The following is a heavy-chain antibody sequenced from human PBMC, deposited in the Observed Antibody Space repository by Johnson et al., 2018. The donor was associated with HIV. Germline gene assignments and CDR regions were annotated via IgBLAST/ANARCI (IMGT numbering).Heavy chain of an antibody. V-gene: IGHV3-23*04. CDR2: ISGGDDDT. Sequence: VQLVESGGGLVKPGGSLRLSCAASGFTFSSYAMDWVRQAPGKGLEWVSFISGGDDDTYYADSMKGRFTISRDNSKNTLYLQMNSLRADDTAVYYCANALILDAFNIWGQGTMVTVSS. J-gene: IGHJ3*02. D-gene: IGHD2-21*01. CDR1: GFTFSSYA. CDR3: ANALILDAFNI.